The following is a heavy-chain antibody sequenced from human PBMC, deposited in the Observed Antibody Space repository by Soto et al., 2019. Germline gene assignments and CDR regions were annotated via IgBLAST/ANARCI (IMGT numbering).Heavy chain of an antibody. CDR2: IIPIFGTA. Sequence: QVQLVQSGAEVKKPGSSVKVSCKASGGTFSSYAIRWARQAPGQGLEWMGGIIPIFGTANYAQKFQGRVTITADEATSPAYKEQSRLRSEDTAEHYCAREGYRVRHYYDSRTKRPFDIWGQGTMVTVSS. V-gene: IGHV1-69*13. CDR1: GGTFSSYA. CDR3: AREGYRVRHYYDSRTKRPFDI. D-gene: IGHD3-22*01. J-gene: IGHJ3*02.